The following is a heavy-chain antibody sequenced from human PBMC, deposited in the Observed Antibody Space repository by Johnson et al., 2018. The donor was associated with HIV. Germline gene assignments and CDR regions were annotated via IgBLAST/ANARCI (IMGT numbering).Heavy chain of an antibody. CDR2: IYSGGST. CDR3: AREFWDLRAFDI. Sequence: MQLVESGGGVVQPGRSLRLSCAASGFTVSSNYMSWVRQAPGKGLEWVSVIYSGGSTYYADSVKGRFPISRDNSKNTLYLQMNSLRVEDTAVYYCAREFWDLRAFDIWCQGTMVTVSS. D-gene: IGHD3-16*01. J-gene: IGHJ3*02. V-gene: IGHV3-53*01. CDR1: GFTVSSNY.